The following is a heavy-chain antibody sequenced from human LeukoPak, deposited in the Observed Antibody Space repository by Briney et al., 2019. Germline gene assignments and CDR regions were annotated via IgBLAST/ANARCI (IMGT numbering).Heavy chain of an antibody. D-gene: IGHD4-17*01. V-gene: IGHV4-34*01. CDR1: GGSFSGYY. CDR3: ARSTMTTVTYFDY. Sequence: SETLSLTCAVYGGSFSGYYWSWIRQPPGKGLEWIREINHSGSTNYNPSLKSRVTISLDTSKNQFSLKLTSVTAADTAVYYCARSTMTTVTYFDYWGQGTLVTVSS. J-gene: IGHJ4*02. CDR2: INHSGST.